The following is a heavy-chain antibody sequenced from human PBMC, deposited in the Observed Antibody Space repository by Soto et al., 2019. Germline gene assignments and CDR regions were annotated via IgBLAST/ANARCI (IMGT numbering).Heavy chain of an antibody. J-gene: IGHJ6*02. V-gene: IGHV1-46*01. CDR2: INPSGGST. Sequence: QVQLVQSGAEVKKPGASVKVSCKASGYTFTSYYMHWVRQAPGQGLEWMGIINPSGGSTSYAQKFQGRVTMTRDTSTSTVYMELSSLRSEDTAVYYCASIIRRRFGELSPLWYGMDVWGQGTTVTVSS. CDR1: GYTFTSYY. D-gene: IGHD3-10*01. CDR3: ASIIRRRFGELSPLWYGMDV.